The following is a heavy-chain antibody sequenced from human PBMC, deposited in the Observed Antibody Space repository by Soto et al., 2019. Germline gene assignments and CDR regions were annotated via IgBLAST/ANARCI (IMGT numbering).Heavy chain of an antibody. CDR3: ARDRAGYQKYYYYYGMDV. CDR1: GFTFCSYG. D-gene: IGHD3-9*01. Sequence: GGSLRLSCAASGFTFCSYGMHWVRQAPGKGLEWVAVIWYDGSNKYYADSVKGRFTISRDNSKNTLYLQMNSLRAEDTAVYYCARDRAGYQKYYYYYGMDVWGQGTTVTVSS. CDR2: IWYDGSNK. J-gene: IGHJ6*02. V-gene: IGHV3-33*01.